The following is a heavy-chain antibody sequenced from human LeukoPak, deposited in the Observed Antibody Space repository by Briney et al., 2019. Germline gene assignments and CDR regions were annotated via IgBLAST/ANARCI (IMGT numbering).Heavy chain of an antibody. J-gene: IGHJ3*02. CDR2: ISSSGSTL. V-gene: IGHV3-48*03. Sequence: GGSLRLSCAASGFTFSNYEMNWVRQAPGKGLELVSYISSSGSTLYYADSVKGRFTISRDNAKNSLYLQMNSLRAEDTAVYYCARYRSDDFGAFDIWGQGTMVTVSS. CDR3: ARYRSDDFGAFDI. CDR1: GFTFSNYE. D-gene: IGHD4/OR15-4a*01.